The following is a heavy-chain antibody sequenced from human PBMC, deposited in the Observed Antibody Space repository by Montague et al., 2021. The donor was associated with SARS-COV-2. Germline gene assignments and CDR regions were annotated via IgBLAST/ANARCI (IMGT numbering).Heavy chain of an antibody. J-gene: IGHJ3*02. CDR1: GGSVSSGDYY. Sequence: SETLSLTCTVSGGSVSSGDYYWTWIRQPPGKGLEWIGYIYNTGXTXYXXXXKSRVTISMDTSKNQFSLKVDSVSAADTAVYYCATEMSAYDVFDIRGQAVIVIVSS. V-gene: IGHV4-61*08. CDR3: ATEMSAYDVFDI. CDR2: IYNTGXT.